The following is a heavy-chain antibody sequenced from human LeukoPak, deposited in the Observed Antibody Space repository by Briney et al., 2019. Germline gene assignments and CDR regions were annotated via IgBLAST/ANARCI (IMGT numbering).Heavy chain of an antibody. CDR1: GFTFSNYG. Sequence: AGSLRLSCAASGFTFSNYGMQWVRQVSGKGLVWVSRIKSDGTTTGHADFVKGRFTISRGNAKNTLYLQMNSLRAEDTAVYYCAREWGMDVWGQGTTVTVSS. V-gene: IGHV3-74*01. CDR2: IKSDGTTT. J-gene: IGHJ6*02. CDR3: AREWGMDV.